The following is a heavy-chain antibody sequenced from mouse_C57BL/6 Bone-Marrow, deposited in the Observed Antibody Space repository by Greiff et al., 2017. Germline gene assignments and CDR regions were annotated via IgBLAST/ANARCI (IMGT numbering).Heavy chain of an antibody. V-gene: IGHV5-9*01. Sequence: DVKLVESGGGLVKPGGSLKLSCAASGFTFSSYTMSWVRQTPEKRLEWVATISGGGGNTYYPDSVKGRFTISRDNAKNTLYLQMSSLRSEDTALYYCARLKELLFDYWGQGTTLTVSS. CDR1: GFTFSSYT. CDR3: ARLKELLFDY. D-gene: IGHD2-1*01. CDR2: ISGGGGNT. J-gene: IGHJ2*01.